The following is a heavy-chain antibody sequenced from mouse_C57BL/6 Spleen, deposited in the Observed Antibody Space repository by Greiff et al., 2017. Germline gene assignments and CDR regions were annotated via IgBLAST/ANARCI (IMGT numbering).Heavy chain of an antibody. Sequence: VQLQQSGAELVRPGASVKLSCTASGFNIKDYYMHWVKQRPEQGLEWIGRIDPEDGDTEYAPKFQGKATMTADTSYNTAYLQPSSLTSDDTSVYYCTTYWPMMLEYYFDYWGQGTTLTVSS. CDR1: GFNIKDYY. CDR3: TTYWPMMLEYYFDY. J-gene: IGHJ2*01. V-gene: IGHV14-1*01. CDR2: IDPEDGDT. D-gene: IGHD2-3*01.